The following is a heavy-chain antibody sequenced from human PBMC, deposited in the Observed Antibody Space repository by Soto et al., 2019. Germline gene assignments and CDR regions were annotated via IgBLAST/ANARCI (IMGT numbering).Heavy chain of an antibody. CDR2: INHSGST. D-gene: IGHD3-3*01. V-gene: IGHV4-34*01. CDR3: ARPTYYDFWSGYYRNWFDP. J-gene: IGHJ5*02. Sequence: SETLSLTCAVYGGSFSGYYWSWIRQPPGKGLEWIGEINHSGSTNYNPSLKSRVTISVDTSKNQFSLKLSSVTAADTAVYYCARPTYYDFWSGYYRNWFDPWGQVPLVT. CDR1: GGSFSGYY.